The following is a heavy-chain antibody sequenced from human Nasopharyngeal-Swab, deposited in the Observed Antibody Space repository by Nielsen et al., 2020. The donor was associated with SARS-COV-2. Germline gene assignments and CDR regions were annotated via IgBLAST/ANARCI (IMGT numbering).Heavy chain of an antibody. CDR3: ARYTTDWVSFDY. J-gene: IGHJ4*02. Sequence: SETLSLTCTVSGASVIGGNYYWSWIRQPPGKGLEWIGYIHSDGSTNYNPSLKSRVTMSVDTSKNQFSLKVRSVTAADTATYYCARYTTDWVSFDYWGQGTLVTVSS. CDR2: IHSDGST. V-gene: IGHV4-61*01. CDR1: GASVIGGNYY. D-gene: IGHD3-9*01.